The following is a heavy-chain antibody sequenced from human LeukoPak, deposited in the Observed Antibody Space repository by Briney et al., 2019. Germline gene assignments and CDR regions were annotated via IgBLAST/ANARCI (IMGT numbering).Heavy chain of an antibody. D-gene: IGHD3-22*01. CDR3: ARDYYDSSGYYSSPKDY. J-gene: IGHJ4*02. Sequence: GGSLRLSCAASGFTFSSYAMHWVRQAPGKRLEWVAVISYDGSNKYYADSVKGRFTISRDNSKNTLYLQMNSLRAEDTAVYYCARDYYDSSGYYSSPKDYWGQGTLVTVSS. CDR1: GFTFSSYA. V-gene: IGHV3-30-3*01. CDR2: ISYDGSNK.